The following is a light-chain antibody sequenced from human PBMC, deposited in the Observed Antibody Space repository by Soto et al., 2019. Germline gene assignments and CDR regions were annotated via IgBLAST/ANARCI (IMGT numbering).Light chain of an antibody. CDR2: QVS. J-gene: IGLJ1*01. V-gene: IGLV2-14*01. Sequence: TVLTHPGSVTGTARQPITISCTETSSDIAAYTSVSWYQHHPGKAPKLIVFQVSFLPSAVSDRFSVSKTDNPASLPSSVLHLEDEADSSCLSYSSSSTFVFASGSNVPVL. CDR1: SSDIAAYTS. CDR3: LSYSSSSTFV.